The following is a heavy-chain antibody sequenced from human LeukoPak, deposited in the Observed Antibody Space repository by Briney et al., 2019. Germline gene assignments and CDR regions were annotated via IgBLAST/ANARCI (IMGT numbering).Heavy chain of an antibody. D-gene: IGHD3-10*01. V-gene: IGHV3-21*01. J-gene: IGHJ4*02. CDR3: ARDPGNYYGSGTYYDY. Sequence: GGSLRLSCAASEFTFSNYVMNCVRQAPGKGLEWVSSISSSSTYIHYADYVKGRFTISRDNSKNSLFLQMSSLRAEDTAVYYCARDPGNYYGSGTYYDYWGQGTLVTVSS. CDR1: EFTFSNYV. CDR2: ISSSSTYI.